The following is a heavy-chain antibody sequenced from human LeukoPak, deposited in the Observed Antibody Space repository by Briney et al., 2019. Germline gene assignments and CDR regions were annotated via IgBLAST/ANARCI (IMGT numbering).Heavy chain of an antibody. J-gene: IGHJ4*02. CDR2: INPDSGDT. D-gene: IGHD5-18*01. Sequence: ASVKVSCKASGYIFTGSYIYWVRQAPGQGLEWLGWINPDSGDTNYAQKFQGWVTMTRDTSISTVYVELSRLRSDDTAVYYCARGTRGLDSGYSHVDYWGQGTRVTVSP. CDR1: GYIFTGSY. V-gene: IGHV1-2*04. CDR3: ARGTRGLDSGYSHVDY.